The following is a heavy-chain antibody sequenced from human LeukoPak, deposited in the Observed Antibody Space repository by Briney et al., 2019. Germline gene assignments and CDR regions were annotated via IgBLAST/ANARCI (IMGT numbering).Heavy chain of an antibody. D-gene: IGHD4-17*01. J-gene: IGHJ5*02. CDR2: ISAYNGNT. V-gene: IGHV1-18*01. CDR3: ARRTVTSADDWFDP. Sequence: ASVKVSCKASGYTFTNYVISWVRQAPGQGLEWMGWISAYNGNTNYAQKLQGRVTMTTDTSTTTVYMELRSLRSDDTAVYYCARRTVTSADDWFDPWGQGTLVTVSS. CDR1: GYTFTNYV.